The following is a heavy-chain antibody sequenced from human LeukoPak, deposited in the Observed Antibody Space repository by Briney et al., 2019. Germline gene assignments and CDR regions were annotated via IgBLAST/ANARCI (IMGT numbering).Heavy chain of an antibody. CDR1: GGSINVYF. J-gene: IGHJ5*02. CDR3: ARVFRGAVTSNWFDP. Sequence: SETLSLTCTVSGGSINVYFWTWIWQPPGKGLEWIGYISDSGSTNYNPSLKSRVTLSVDSSNTEFSLRLNSVAAADTAVYYCARVFRGAVTSNWFDPWGQGTPVTVSS. V-gene: IGHV4-59*01. CDR2: ISDSGST. D-gene: IGHD4-17*01.